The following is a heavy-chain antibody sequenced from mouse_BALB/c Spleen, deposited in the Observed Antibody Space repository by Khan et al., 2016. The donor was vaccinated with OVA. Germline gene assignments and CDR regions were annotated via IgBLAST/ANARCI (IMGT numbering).Heavy chain of an antibody. D-gene: IGHD4-1*01. CDR2: INSGSSTI. Sequence: VQLQQSGGGLVQPGGSRKLSCAASGFTFSSFGMHWVRQAPEKGLEWVAYINSGSSTIYYVDPVKGRFTISRDNPKNTLFLQMTSLRSEDTAMYYCARGNWAYWGQGTTLTVSS. J-gene: IGHJ2*01. V-gene: IGHV5-17*02. CDR3: ARGNWAY. CDR1: GFTFSSFG.